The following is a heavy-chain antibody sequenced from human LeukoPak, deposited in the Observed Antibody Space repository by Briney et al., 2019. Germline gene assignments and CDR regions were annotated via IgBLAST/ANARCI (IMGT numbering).Heavy chain of an antibody. V-gene: IGHV4-31*03. CDR3: TGSRYCSSTRCYSNYYYCYYMDV. D-gene: IGHD2-2*01. Sequence: SQSLSLTCTVSGGSISSSGYYWGWLRQNGGKGLEWIGYIYYSGSTYYNPSINSRVTISLDTSKNQFSLTLSSVAAADTAVYYCTGSRYCSSTRCYSNYYYCYYMDVWGKRTTVTVSS. J-gene: IGHJ6*03. CDR2: IYYSGST. CDR1: GGSISSSGYY.